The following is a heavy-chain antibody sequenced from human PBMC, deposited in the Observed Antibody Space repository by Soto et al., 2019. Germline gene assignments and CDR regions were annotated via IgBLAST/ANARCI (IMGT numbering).Heavy chain of an antibody. CDR2: ISGSGGST. J-gene: IGHJ5*02. CDR3: AKDQYVVVTTNWFDP. CDR1: GFTFSSYA. D-gene: IGHD2-21*02. Sequence: EVQLLESGGGLVQPGESLRLSCAASGFTFSSYAMSWVRQAPGKGLEWVSTISGSGGSTYYADSVKGRFTISRDNSKNTLFLQMNSLRAEDTAVYYCAKDQYVVVTTNWFDPWGQGTLVTVSS. V-gene: IGHV3-23*01.